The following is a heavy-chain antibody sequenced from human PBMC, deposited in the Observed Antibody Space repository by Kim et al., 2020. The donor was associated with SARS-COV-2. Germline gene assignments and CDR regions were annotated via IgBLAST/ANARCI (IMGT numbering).Heavy chain of an antibody. CDR2: ISGDNGNT. J-gene: IGHJ4*02. CDR3: ARDYGDYGYFDY. V-gene: IGHV1-18*01. Sequence: ASVKVSCKXSXYXFTTYGVTWVRQAPGQGLEWMGWISGDNGNTKYARKFQGRVTMTTDTSTSTAYMELRSLRSDDTALYYCARDYGDYGYFDYWGQGTLV. CDR1: XYXFTTYG. D-gene: IGHD4-17*01.